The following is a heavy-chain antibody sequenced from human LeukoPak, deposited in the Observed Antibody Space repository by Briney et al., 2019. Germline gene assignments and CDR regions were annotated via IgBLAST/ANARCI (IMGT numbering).Heavy chain of an antibody. CDR2: IRDKTKSYNT. Sequence: GGSLRLSCAASGFTVSDDYVDWVRQAPGKGLEWVGRIRDKTKSYNTDYAASVKGRCTISRDDSKNSLDLQMNSLKIEDTAVYYCARAHRSGSYFDYWGQGTLVTVSS. V-gene: IGHV3-72*01. J-gene: IGHJ4*02. CDR1: GFTVSDDY. CDR3: ARAHRSGSYFDY. D-gene: IGHD1-26*01.